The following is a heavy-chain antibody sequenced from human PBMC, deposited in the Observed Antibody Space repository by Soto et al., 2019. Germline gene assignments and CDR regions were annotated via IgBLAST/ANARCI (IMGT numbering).Heavy chain of an antibody. CDR3: SHCSGGSCDAFDF. V-gene: IGHV3-30*03. D-gene: IGHD2-15*01. Sequence: GGSLRLSCAASGFTFSSYGMHWVRQAPGKGLEWVAVISYDGSNKYYADSVKGRFTISRDNSKNTLYLQMNSLRAEDAAVYYCSHCSGGSCDAFDFWGQGTMVTVSS. J-gene: IGHJ3*01. CDR2: ISYDGSNK. CDR1: GFTFSSYG.